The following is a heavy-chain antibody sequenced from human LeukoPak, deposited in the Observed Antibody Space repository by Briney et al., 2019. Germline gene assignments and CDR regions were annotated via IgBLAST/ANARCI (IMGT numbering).Heavy chain of an antibody. CDR1: GYTFTSYA. D-gene: IGHD2-15*01. CDR2: INTNTGNP. Sequence: ASVKVSCKAPGYTFTSYAMNWVRQAPGQGLEWMGWINTNTGNPTYAQGFTGRFVFSLDTSVSTAYLQISSLKAEDTAVYYCAISIAAIAFDYWGQGTLVTVSS. CDR3: AISIAAIAFDY. V-gene: IGHV7-4-1*02. J-gene: IGHJ4*02.